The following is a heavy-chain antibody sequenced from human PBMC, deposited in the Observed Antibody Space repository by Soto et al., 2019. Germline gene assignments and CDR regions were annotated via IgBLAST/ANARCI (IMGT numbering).Heavy chain of an antibody. V-gene: IGHV3-30*18. D-gene: IGHD3-22*01. CDR3: AKVDSSAYFPFDY. Sequence: QVQLVESGGGVVQPGTSLRLSCAASGSTFSNYGMHWVRQAPGKGLEWMAVISFDGSNKYYADSVKDRFTISRDNSKSTLYLQMNSLRAEDTAVYYCAKVDSSAYFPFDYWGQGTLVTVSS. J-gene: IGHJ4*02. CDR2: ISFDGSNK. CDR1: GSTFSNYG.